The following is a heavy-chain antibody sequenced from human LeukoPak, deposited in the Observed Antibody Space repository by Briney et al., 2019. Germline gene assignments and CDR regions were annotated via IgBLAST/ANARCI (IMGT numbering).Heavy chain of an antibody. CDR2: TSYDGTNN. J-gene: IGHJ4*02. Sequence: PGGSLRLSCEASGFTFSTYAMSWVRQAPGKGLEWVAVTSYDGTNNFYADAVKGRFTISRDNSKSTLYLQMNGLRVEDTAVYYCARDDGSGWSYFDFWGQGTLVTVSS. V-gene: IGHV3-30-3*01. D-gene: IGHD6-19*01. CDR3: ARDDGSGWSYFDF. CDR1: GFTFSTYA.